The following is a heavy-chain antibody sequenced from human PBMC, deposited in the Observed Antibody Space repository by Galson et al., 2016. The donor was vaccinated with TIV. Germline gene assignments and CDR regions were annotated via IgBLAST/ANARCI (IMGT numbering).Heavy chain of an antibody. D-gene: IGHD4-17*01. CDR1: RFTFSSYA. CDR3: ARGGGYGDVYFDF. CDR2: ISLSGGRT. J-gene: IGHJ4*02. V-gene: IGHV3-23*01. Sequence: SLRLSCAASRFTFSSYAMSWVRQAPGKGLEWVSAISLSGGRTYYADSVKGRFTFSRDNSKNTLYLQMDRLRAEDTAVYYCARGGGYGDVYFDFRGQGSLVTVSS.